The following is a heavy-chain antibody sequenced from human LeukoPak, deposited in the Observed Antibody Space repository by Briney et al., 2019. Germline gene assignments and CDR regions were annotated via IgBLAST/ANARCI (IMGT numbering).Heavy chain of an antibody. Sequence: SETLSLTCAVYGGSFSGYYWSWIRQPPGKGLEWIGEIKHSGSTNYNPSLKSRVTISVDTSKNQFSLKLSSVTAADTAVYYCAIMGAYYYGSGSRINDYWGQGTLVTVSS. V-gene: IGHV4-34*01. CDR3: AIMGAYYYGSGSRINDY. CDR1: GGSFSGYY. CDR2: IKHSGST. J-gene: IGHJ4*02. D-gene: IGHD3-10*01.